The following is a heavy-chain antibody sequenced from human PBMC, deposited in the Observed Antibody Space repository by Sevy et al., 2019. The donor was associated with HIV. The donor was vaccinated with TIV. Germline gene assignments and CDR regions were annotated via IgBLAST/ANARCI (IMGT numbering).Heavy chain of an antibody. CDR1: GFTFTLYA. CDR3: AGVAVEYCTDDCYHRFDY. D-gene: IGHD2-21*02. CDR2: ISYSGTNK. V-gene: IGHV3-30-3*01. J-gene: IGHJ4*02. Sequence: GGSLRLSCAASGFTFTLYAIHWVRQAPGKGLEWVALISYSGTNKYYAYPVKARFTISRDDSKNTAYLQKNNLRTDDAAVYYCAGVAVEYCTDDCYHRFDYWGQGTQVTVSS.